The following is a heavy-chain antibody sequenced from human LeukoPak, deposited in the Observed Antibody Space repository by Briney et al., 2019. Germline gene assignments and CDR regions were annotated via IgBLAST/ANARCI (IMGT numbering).Heavy chain of an antibody. CDR3: ARRYDSTLFDP. J-gene: IGHJ5*02. V-gene: IGHV5-51*01. CDR1: GYSFTSYW. Sequence: GESLKISCKASGYSFTSYWIGWVRQMPEKGLEWMGIIYPGDSDTRYSPSFQGQVTISADNSISTAYLQWSSLKASDTAMYNCARRYDSTLFDPWGQGTLVTVSS. D-gene: IGHD3-22*01. CDR2: IYPGDSDT.